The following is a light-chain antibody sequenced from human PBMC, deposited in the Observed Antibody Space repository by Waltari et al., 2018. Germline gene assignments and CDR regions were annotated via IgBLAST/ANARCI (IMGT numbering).Light chain of an antibody. CDR2: DAS. CDR3: QRFASSEFT. V-gene: IGKV3D-20*01. J-gene: IGKJ3*01. CDR1: QSVSDRH. Sequence: ENVLTQSTATLSFSPGERASLPCGASQSVSDRHLAWYQQKPGLAPRLLIYDASKRATGVPDRFSGSRSGTDFTLTISRLEPEDFAVYYCQRFASSEFTFGPGTKVDI.